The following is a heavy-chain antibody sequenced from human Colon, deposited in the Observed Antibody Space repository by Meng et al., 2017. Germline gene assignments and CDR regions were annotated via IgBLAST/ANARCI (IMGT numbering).Heavy chain of an antibody. D-gene: IGHD2-15*01. CDR3: AREAYCSGGRCVALDD. CDR1: GGTFSTLP. CDR2: FIPMSGSA. Sequence: SSVTVSFPSSGGTFSTLPITWVRQAPGQGFQWMGGFIPMSGSAMHAQTLQGRATISTDESTSTAYIELTNLRSEDTAVYYCAREAYCSGGRCVALDDWGQGTMVTVSS. J-gene: IGHJ3*01. V-gene: IGHV1-69*05.